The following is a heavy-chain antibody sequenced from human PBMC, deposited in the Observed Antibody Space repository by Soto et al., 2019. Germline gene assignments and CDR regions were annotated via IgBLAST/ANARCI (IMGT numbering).Heavy chain of an antibody. CDR3: ARDDEGGSSCDLGS. CDR2: ILHDGNNK. D-gene: IGHD1-26*01. CDR1: GFTFSNYI. V-gene: IGHV3-30-3*01. Sequence: QVQLVESGGGVVQPGRSLRLSCAASGFTFSNYIMHWVRQAPGKGLEWVAIILHDGNNKYYADSVKGRFTISRDNSKNTLYLQMNSLRTEDTAIYYWARDDEGGSSCDLGSWGQGPLVTVSS. J-gene: IGHJ4*02.